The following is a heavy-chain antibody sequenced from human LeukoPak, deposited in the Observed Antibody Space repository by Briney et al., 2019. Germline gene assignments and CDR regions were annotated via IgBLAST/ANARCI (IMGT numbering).Heavy chain of an antibody. Sequence: GASVKVSCKASGYTFTGYYMHWVRQAPGQGLEWMGWINPNSGGTNYAQKFQGRVTMTRDTSISTAYMELSRLRSDDTAVYYCARDGGIVVVPAAIEDYWGQGTLVTVSS. V-gene: IGHV1-2*02. CDR3: ARDGGIVVVPAAIEDY. D-gene: IGHD2-2*02. CDR1: GYTFTGYY. CDR2: INPNSGGT. J-gene: IGHJ4*02.